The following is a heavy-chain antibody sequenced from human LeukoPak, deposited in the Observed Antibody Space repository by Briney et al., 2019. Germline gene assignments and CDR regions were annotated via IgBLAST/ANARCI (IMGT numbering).Heavy chain of an antibody. CDR1: GGSFSGYY. CDR3: AREGMGIDY. Sequence: PSETLSLTCGVYGGSFSGYYWSWIRQPPGKGLEWIGEINHSGSTNYNPSLKSRVTISVDTSKNQFSLKLSSVTAADTAMYYCAREGMGIDYWGQGTLVTVSS. J-gene: IGHJ4*02. CDR2: INHSGST. V-gene: IGHV4-34*01. D-gene: IGHD2-8*01.